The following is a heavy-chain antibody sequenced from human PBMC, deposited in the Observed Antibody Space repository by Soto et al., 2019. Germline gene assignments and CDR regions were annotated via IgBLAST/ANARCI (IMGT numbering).Heavy chain of an antibody. CDR3: ARLKGGRKIEILTGYLDPGSDY. Sequence: PSETLSLTCTVSGGSISSSSYYWGWIRQPPGKGLEWIGSIYYSGSTYYNPSLKSRVTISVDTSKNQFSLKLSSVTAADTAVYYCARLKGGRKIEILTGYLDPGSDYWGQGTLVTVSS. V-gene: IGHV4-39*01. D-gene: IGHD3-9*01. J-gene: IGHJ4*02. CDR1: GGSISSSSYY. CDR2: IYYSGST.